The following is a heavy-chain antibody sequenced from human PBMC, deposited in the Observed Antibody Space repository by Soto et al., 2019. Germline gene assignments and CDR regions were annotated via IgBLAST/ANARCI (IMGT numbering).Heavy chain of an antibody. CDR2: ISAYNGNT. D-gene: IGHD5-18*01. CDR3: ARAVGYGLIDY. J-gene: IGHJ4*02. CDR1: GYTFTSYS. V-gene: IGHV1-18*01. Sequence: QVQLVQSGAEAKKPGASVKVSYKASGYTFTSYSISWVRQAPGQGLEWMGWISAYNGNTYHARKLQGRVTMTTDTSTSTAYMELRSLRSDDTAVYYCARAVGYGLIDYWGQGTLVTVSS.